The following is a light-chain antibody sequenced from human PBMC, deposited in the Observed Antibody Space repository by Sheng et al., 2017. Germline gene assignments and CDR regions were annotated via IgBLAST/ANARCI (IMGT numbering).Light chain of an antibody. Sequence: EIVMTQSPATLSVSPGEGVTLSCRASQSVRSNLAWYQQKPGQAPRLLIYGASRRAPGIAARFSGSGSGTEFTLTISSLQSEDFAVYYCQQYDKWPLPFGGGTKVEIK. J-gene: IGKJ4*01. CDR1: QSVRSN. CDR3: QQYDKWPLP. CDR2: GAS. V-gene: IGKV3-15*01.